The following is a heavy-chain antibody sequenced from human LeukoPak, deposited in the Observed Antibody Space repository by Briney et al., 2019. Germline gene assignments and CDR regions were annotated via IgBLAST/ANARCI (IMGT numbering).Heavy chain of an antibody. V-gene: IGHV3-74*01. CDR3: AKNRGEGPPPDP. J-gene: IGHJ5*02. D-gene: IGHD1-14*01. Sequence: PGGSLRLSCEASGFNVNSYWMHWVRQAPGKGLVWVSLIRIDGSDTDYADSVRGRFTTSRDNAKNALYLQMDSLRVEDTAIYYCAKNRGEGPPPDPRGQGTLVTVSP. CDR1: GFNVNSYW. CDR2: IRIDGSDT.